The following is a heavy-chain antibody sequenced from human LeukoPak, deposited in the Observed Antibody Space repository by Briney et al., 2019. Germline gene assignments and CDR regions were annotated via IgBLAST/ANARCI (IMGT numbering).Heavy chain of an antibody. J-gene: IGHJ5*02. CDR2: IYYSGST. D-gene: IGHD3-3*01. CDR3: ARSFESGYYTSTGWFDP. Sequence: SETLSLTCTVSGGSLSSSRYYWGWIRPPPGKGLEWIGSIYYSGSTYYNPPLKSRVTISVDTSKNQFSLKLSSVTAADSAVYYCARSFESGYYTSTGWFDPWGQGTLVTVSS. V-gene: IGHV4-39*01. CDR1: GGSLSSSRYY.